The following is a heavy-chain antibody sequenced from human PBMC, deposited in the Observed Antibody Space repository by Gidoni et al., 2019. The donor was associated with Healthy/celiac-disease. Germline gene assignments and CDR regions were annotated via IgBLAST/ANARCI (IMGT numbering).Heavy chain of an antibody. CDR3: ALSSSLNWFDP. D-gene: IGHD6-13*01. CDR1: GFTFSSYG. CDR2: ISYDGSNK. Sequence: QVQLVESGGGVVQPGRSLSLSCAASGFTFSSYGMHWVRQAPGKGLEWVAVISYDGSNKYYADSVKGRFTISRDNSKNTLYLQMNSLRAEDTAVYYCALSSSLNWFDPWGQGTLVTVSS. V-gene: IGHV3-30*03. J-gene: IGHJ5*02.